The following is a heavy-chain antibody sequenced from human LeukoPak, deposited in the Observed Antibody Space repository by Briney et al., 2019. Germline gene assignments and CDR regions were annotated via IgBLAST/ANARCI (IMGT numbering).Heavy chain of an antibody. V-gene: IGHV3-23*01. CDR3: VRDRNYFEALQRSY. Sequence: GGSLRLSCAASGFTFSTFAMSWVRQDPGRGLEWVSSITGVGDTTYYPESVKGRFTISRDNSKSTLYLQLNSLRVEDTAVYFCVRDRNYFEALQRSYWGQGTLVTVSS. CDR2: ITGVGDTT. D-gene: IGHD1-7*01. CDR1: GFTFSTFA. J-gene: IGHJ4*02.